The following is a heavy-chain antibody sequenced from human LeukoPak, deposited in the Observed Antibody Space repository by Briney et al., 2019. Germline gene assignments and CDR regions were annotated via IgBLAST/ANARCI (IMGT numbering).Heavy chain of an antibody. V-gene: IGHV3-23*01. CDR1: GFIFNKYA. Sequence: GGSLRLSCTASGFIFNKYAINWVRQAPGKGLEWVSTISGSGSSTFYADSVKGRFTISRDNSKNTLYLQMNSLRAEDTAVYYCAKARDYYDSSGYYPCFDYWGQGTLVTVSS. CDR2: ISGSGSST. D-gene: IGHD3-22*01. J-gene: IGHJ4*02. CDR3: AKARDYYDSSGYYPCFDY.